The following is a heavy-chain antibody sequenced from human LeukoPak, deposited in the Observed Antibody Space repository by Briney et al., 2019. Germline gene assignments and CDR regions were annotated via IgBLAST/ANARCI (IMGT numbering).Heavy chain of an antibody. CDR3: ARDWVDTSMKVFDS. Sequence: GGSLRLSCAASGFTFCNYWMSGVRQAPGKGLEWVAIIEGDGSEKYYVDSVKGRFTISRDNAKNSLYLQMNSLRAEDTAVYYCARDWVDTSMKVFDSWGQGTLVTVSS. CDR2: IEGDGSEK. D-gene: IGHD5-18*01. CDR1: GFTFCNYW. J-gene: IGHJ4*02. V-gene: IGHV3-7*04.